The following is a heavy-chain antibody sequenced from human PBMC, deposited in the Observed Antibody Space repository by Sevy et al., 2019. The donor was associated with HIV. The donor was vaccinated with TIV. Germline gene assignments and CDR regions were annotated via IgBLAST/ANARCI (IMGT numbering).Heavy chain of an antibody. J-gene: IGHJ4*02. CDR2: IYHSRYS. CDR1: GYSISSDYY. CDR3: ARAIGTQVAGLYYFDY. V-gene: IGHV4-38-2*01. Sequence: SETLSLTCAVSGYSISSDYYWGWIRQPPGKGLEWIGSIYHSRYSYYNPSLKSRVTISVDTSKNQFSLKLGSVIAADTAVFYCARAIGTQVAGLYYFDYWGQGTLVTVSS. D-gene: IGHD6-19*01.